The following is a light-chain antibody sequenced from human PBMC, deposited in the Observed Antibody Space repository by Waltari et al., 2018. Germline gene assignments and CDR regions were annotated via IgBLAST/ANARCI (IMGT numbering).Light chain of an antibody. CDR2: EDS. Sequence: QSVLTQPPSVSAAPGQGVTIPCSGGSSNIGHNHFSWYRQFPGTAPKLLIYEDSERPSGIPGRFSGSKSGTSATLDITGLQAGDEADYYCGTWDSSLSGAVFGGGTHLTVL. CDR1: SSNIGHNH. V-gene: IGLV1-51*02. CDR3: GTWDSSLSGAV. J-gene: IGLJ7*01.